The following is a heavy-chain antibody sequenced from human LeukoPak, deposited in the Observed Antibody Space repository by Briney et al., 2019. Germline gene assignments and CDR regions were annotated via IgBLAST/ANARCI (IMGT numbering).Heavy chain of an antibody. CDR2: ISSTSSYI. V-gene: IGHV3-21*01. J-gene: IGHJ4*02. D-gene: IGHD3-22*01. CDR1: GFTFRSY. CDR3: ARAFTSTGYNDVEY. Sequence: PGGPLRLSCAASGFTFRSYMNWVRQAPGTGLEWVSSISSTSSYIYYADPVKGRFTISRDNSKNTMYLQMNSLRAEDAAVYYCARAFTSTGYNDVEYWGQGTLVTVSS.